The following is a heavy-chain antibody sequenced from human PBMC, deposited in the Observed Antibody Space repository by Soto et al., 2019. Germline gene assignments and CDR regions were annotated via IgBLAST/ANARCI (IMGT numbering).Heavy chain of an antibody. V-gene: IGHV4-30-2*01. Sequence: QLQLQESGSGLVKPSQTLSLTCAVSGGSISTGAYSWSWIRQPPGNGLEWIGYIYHSGSAYYNPSLKSRVTMSVDRSKNQFPLKLSSVTAADTAVYYCARGKWSSPEDYWGQGTLVTVSS. CDR1: GGSISTGAYS. J-gene: IGHJ4*02. CDR2: IYHSGSA. CDR3: ARGKWSSPEDY. D-gene: IGHD2-8*01.